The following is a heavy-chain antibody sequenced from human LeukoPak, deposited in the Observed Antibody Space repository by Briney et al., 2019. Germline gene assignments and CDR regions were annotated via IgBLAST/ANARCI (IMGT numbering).Heavy chain of an antibody. Sequence: SETLSLTCAVYGGSFSGYYWSWIRQPPGKGLEWIGEINHSGSTNYNPSLKSRVTISVDTSKNQFSLKLSSVTAADTAVYYCARSRSSWSRPFDYWGQGTLVTVSS. CDR1: GGSFSGYY. V-gene: IGHV4-34*01. J-gene: IGHJ4*02. D-gene: IGHD6-13*01. CDR3: ARSRSSWSRPFDY. CDR2: INHSGST.